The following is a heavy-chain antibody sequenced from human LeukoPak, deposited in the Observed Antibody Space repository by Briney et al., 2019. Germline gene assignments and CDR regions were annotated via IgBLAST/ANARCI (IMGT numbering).Heavy chain of an antibody. CDR2: INHSGST. D-gene: IGHD2-15*01. CDR3: ARVRAKNCSGGSCYRSGGPRYFDH. J-gene: IGHJ2*01. CDR1: GGSFSGYY. Sequence: SETLSLTCAVYGGSFSGYYWSWIRQPPGKGLEWIGEINHSGSTNYNPSLKSRVTISVDTSKNQFSLKLSSVTAADTAVYYCARVRAKNCSGGSCYRSGGPRYFDHWGRGTLVTVSS. V-gene: IGHV4-34*01.